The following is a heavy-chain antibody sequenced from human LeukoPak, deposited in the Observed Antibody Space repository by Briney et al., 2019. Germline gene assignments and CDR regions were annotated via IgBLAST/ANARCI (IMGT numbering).Heavy chain of an antibody. J-gene: IGHJ5*02. V-gene: IGHV3-53*01. D-gene: IGHD3-22*01. CDR2: IYSGGST. Sequence: GSLRLSCAASGFTVSSNNMNWVRQAPGKGLEWVSVIYSGGSTYYADSVKGRFTISRDNSKNTLYLQINSLRADDTAVYYCARDDNSGYYSGPWGQGTLVTVSS. CDR3: ARDDNSGYYSGP. CDR1: GFTVSSNN.